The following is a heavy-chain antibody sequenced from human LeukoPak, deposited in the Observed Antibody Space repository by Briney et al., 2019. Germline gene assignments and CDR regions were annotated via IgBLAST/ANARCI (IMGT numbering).Heavy chain of an antibody. J-gene: IGHJ4*02. CDR2: IYYSGST. CDR3: AREKCSGGICYSGFDC. V-gene: IGHV4-30-4*01. CDR1: GGSISSGDYF. D-gene: IGHD2-15*01. Sequence: PLETLSLTCTVSGGSISSGDYFWSWIRQPPGKGLEWIGYIYYSGSTYYNSSLKSRVTISIDTSKNQFSLKLSSVTAADTAVYYCAREKCSGGICYSGFDCWGQGTLVTVSS.